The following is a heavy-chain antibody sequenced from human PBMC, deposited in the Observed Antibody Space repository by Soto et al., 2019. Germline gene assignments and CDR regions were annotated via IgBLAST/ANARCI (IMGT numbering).Heavy chain of an antibody. D-gene: IGHD3-22*01. CDR1: GYTFTSDG. V-gene: IGHV1-18*01. Sequence: ASVKVSCKASGYTFTSDGISWVREAPGEGLEWMGWISAYNGNTNYAQKLQGRVTMTTDTSTSTAYMELRSLRSDDTAVYYCARDVTYYYDSSGFADYWGRGTLVTVS. CDR3: ARDVTYYYDSSGFADY. J-gene: IGHJ4*02. CDR2: ISAYNGNT.